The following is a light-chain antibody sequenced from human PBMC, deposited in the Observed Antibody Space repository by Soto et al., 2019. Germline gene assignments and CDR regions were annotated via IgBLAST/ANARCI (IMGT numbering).Light chain of an antibody. CDR2: DAS. CDR3: QQRSNWPPFT. J-gene: IGKJ3*01. CDR1: QSVDNY. V-gene: IGKV3-11*01. Sequence: EIVLTQSPATLSLSPGERATLSCRASQSVDNYLAWYQQKPGQAPRLLIYDASNSATGIPARFSGSGSGTDFSIPIDSLVPEDFAVYYCQQRSNWPPFTFGPGTKVDIK.